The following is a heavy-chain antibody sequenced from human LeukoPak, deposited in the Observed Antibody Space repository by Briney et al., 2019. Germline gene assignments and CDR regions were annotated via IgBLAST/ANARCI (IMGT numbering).Heavy chain of an antibody. Sequence: PGDSLRLSCAASGFTFSCFGMSWVRQAPGKGLGWVSGVSGRRGSKDNADSATDRFTISRASSKTTLYLQMNSLRAEDTAVYYCAKETVVVVAATPDAFDIWGQGTMVTVSS. CDR3: AKETVVVVAATPDAFDI. J-gene: IGHJ3*02. V-gene: IGHV3-23*01. D-gene: IGHD2-15*01. CDR1: GFTFSCFG. CDR2: VSGRRGSK.